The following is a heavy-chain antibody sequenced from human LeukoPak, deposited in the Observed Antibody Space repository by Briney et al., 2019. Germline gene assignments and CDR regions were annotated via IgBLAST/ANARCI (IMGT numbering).Heavy chain of an antibody. V-gene: IGHV3-30-3*01. CDR2: ISYDGSSK. J-gene: IGHJ3*02. D-gene: IGHD3-22*01. CDR3: ARVYYDGSEGAFDI. Sequence: QTGGSLRLSCAASGFTFSSYAMHWVRQAPGKGLEWVAVISYDGSSKYYADSVKGRFTISRDNSKNMLYLQMSSLRAEDRAVYYCARVYYDGSEGAFDIWGQGTMVTVS. CDR1: GFTFSSYA.